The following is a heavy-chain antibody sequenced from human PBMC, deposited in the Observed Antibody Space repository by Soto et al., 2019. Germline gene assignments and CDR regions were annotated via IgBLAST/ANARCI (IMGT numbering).Heavy chain of an antibody. Sequence: SETLSLTCTVSGGSISSSSYYWGWIRQSPGKGLEWIGSIYYSGSTYYNPSLKSRVTISVDTSKNQFSLKLSSVTAADTAVYYCARRDYDFWSGYYTGHYYYGMDVWGQGTTVTVSS. CDR1: GGSISSSSYY. CDR3: ARRDYDFWSGYYTGHYYYGMDV. CDR2: IYYSGST. J-gene: IGHJ6*02. V-gene: IGHV4-39*01. D-gene: IGHD3-3*01.